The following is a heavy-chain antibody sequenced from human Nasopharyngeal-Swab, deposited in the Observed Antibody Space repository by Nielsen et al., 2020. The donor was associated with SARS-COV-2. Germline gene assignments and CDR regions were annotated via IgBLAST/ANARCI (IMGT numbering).Heavy chain of an antibody. J-gene: IGHJ3*02. CDR2: ISSSSSTI. CDR1: GFTFSSYN. D-gene: IGHD6-6*01. CDR3: ARDGYSSSWYAFDI. V-gene: IGHV3-48*02. Sequence: GESLKISCAASGFTFSSYNMNWVRQAPGKGLEWVSYISSSSSTIYYADSVKGRFTISRDNAKNSLYLQMNSLRDEDTAVYYCARDGYSSSWYAFDIWGQGTMATVSS.